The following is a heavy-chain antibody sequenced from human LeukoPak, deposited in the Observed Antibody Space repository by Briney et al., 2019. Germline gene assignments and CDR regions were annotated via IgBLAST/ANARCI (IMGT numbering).Heavy chain of an antibody. CDR1: GGSISSGGYY. J-gene: IGHJ4*02. Sequence: PSQTLSLTCTVSGGSISSGGYYWSWIRQHPGKGLEWIGYIYYSGSTYYNPSLKSRVTISVDTSKNQFSLKLSSVTAADTAAYYCAMRRDGYNYFFDYWGQGTLVTVSS. D-gene: IGHD5-24*01. CDR3: AMRRDGYNYFFDY. V-gene: IGHV4-31*03. CDR2: IYYSGST.